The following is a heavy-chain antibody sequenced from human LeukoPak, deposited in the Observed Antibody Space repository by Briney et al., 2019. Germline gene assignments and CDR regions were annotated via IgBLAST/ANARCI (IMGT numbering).Heavy chain of an antibody. CDR1: GFTFSSYG. CDR2: ISGSGGST. V-gene: IGHV3-23*01. CDR3: AKEEGWIWAHRSGYYYLF. D-gene: IGHD3-22*01. J-gene: IGHJ4*02. Sequence: GGSLRLSCAASGFTFSSYGMSWVRQAPGKGLEWVSAISGSGGSTYYADSVKGRFTISRDNSKNTLYLQMNSLRAEDTAVYYCAKEEGWIWAHRSGYYYLFWGQGTLVTVSS.